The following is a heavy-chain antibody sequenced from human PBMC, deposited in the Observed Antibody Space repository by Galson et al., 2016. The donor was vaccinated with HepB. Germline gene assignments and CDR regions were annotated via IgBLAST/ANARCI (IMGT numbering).Heavy chain of an antibody. Sequence: SLRLSCAVSGFSVSQNYMTWVRQAPGKGLEWLSVIYSGNNAYYADSVKGRFTTSRDNFRNTLQLQINSLRAEDTAVYYCARAGSRGGFYLRFGFFDSWGQGTLVTVSS. CDR2: IYSGNNA. J-gene: IGHJ4*02. D-gene: IGHD3-16*01. CDR3: ARAGSRGGFYLRFGFFDS. V-gene: IGHV3-53*01. CDR1: GFSVSQNY.